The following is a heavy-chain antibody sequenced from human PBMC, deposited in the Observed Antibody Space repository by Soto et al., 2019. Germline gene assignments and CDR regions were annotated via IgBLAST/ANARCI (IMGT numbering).Heavy chain of an antibody. CDR3: ARDLRGSCTSDACFYFDY. V-gene: IGHV1-18*04. Sequence: QLQLVQSGAEVKKPGASVKVSCKTSGYTFSSHGISWVRQAPGQGLEWMGWIRGASGDTNHALKFQGRISMTTETSTATAYKERRSLRSGDTAVYFCARDLRGSCTSDACFYFDYWGQGTLFTICS. D-gene: IGHD1-1*01. CDR2: IRGASGDT. J-gene: IGHJ4*02. CDR1: GYTFSSHG.